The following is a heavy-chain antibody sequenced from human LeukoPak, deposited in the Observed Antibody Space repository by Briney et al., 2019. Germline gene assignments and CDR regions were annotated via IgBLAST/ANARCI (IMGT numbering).Heavy chain of an antibody. Sequence: GGSLRLSCAASGFTFSSYGMLWVRQAPGKGMEWVAVISYDGSNKYYADSVKGRFTISRDNSKNTLYAQMNSLRAKDTAVYYCAFTRRDFWSGVDYWGQGTLVTVSS. CDR2: ISYDGSNK. V-gene: IGHV3-30*03. D-gene: IGHD3-3*01. CDR3: AFTRRDFWSGVDY. J-gene: IGHJ4*02. CDR1: GFTFSSYG.